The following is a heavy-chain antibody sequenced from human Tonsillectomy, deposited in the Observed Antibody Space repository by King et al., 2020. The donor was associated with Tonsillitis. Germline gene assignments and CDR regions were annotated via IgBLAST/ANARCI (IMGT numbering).Heavy chain of an antibody. Sequence: VQLVESGGGLVQPGGSLRLSCAASGFTFSSYAMSWVRQAPGKGLEWVSAISGSGGSTYYADSVKGRFTISRDNSKNTLYLQMNSLRAEDTAVYYCAKVRVVDYYDSSGYYYLNDYWGQGTLVTVSS. CDR1: GFTFSSYA. CDR2: ISGSGGST. D-gene: IGHD3-22*01. J-gene: IGHJ4*02. CDR3: AKVRVVDYYDSSGYYYLNDY. V-gene: IGHV3-23*04.